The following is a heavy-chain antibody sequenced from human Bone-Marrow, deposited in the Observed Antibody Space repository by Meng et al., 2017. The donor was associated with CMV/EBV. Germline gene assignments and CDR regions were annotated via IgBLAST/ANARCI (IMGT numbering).Heavy chain of an antibody. CDR2: ISSSSSTI. CDR1: GFTFSSYS. V-gene: IGHV3-48*04. Sequence: GESLKISCAASGFTFSSYSMNWVRQAPGKGLEWVSYISSSSSTIYYADSVKGRFTISRDNAKNSLYLQMNSLRAEDTAVHYCARGNYDPPRGYYYYYGMDVWGQGTTVTFSS. D-gene: IGHD3-3*01. CDR3: ARGNYDPPRGYYYYYGMDV. J-gene: IGHJ6*02.